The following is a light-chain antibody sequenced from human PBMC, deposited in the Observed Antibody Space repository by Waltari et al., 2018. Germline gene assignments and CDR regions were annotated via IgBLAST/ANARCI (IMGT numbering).Light chain of an antibody. J-gene: IGLJ2*01. CDR3: TSYTSRSTWV. CDR2: DVS. Sequence: QSALTQPASVSGSPGQSIAISCPGPSSDVGGYNSVSWYQQHPGKAPKRMIYDVSNRPSGVSNRFSGSKSGNTASLTISGLQAGDEADYYCTSYTSRSTWVFGGGTKLTVL. CDR1: SSDVGGYNS. V-gene: IGLV2-14*03.